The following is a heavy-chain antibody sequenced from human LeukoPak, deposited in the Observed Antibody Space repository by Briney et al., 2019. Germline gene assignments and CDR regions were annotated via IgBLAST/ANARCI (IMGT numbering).Heavy chain of an antibody. CDR3: AGSSGWADY. CDR2: INHSGST. Sequence: SETLSLTCAVCGGSFSGYYWSWIRQPPGKGLEWIGEINHSGSTNYNPSLKSRVTISVDTSKNQFFLKLSSVTAADTAVYYCAGSSGWADYWGQGTLVTVSS. D-gene: IGHD6-19*01. J-gene: IGHJ4*02. V-gene: IGHV4-34*01. CDR1: GGSFSGYY.